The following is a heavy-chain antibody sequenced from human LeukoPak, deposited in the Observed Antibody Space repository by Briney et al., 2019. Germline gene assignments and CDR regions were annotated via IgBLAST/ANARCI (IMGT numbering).Heavy chain of an antibody. CDR2: IDQHGRDK. Sequence: GGSLRLSCAASASTFSGNWMHWVRQAPGKGLEWVASIDQHGRDKYFRDCVKGRFTISRDNSKSSLYLQMNSLRAEDTAVYYCVRGSGWFFGFWGQGSLVTVSS. V-gene: IGHV3-7*01. CDR3: VRGSGWFFGF. J-gene: IGHJ4*02. D-gene: IGHD6-19*01. CDR1: ASTFSGNW.